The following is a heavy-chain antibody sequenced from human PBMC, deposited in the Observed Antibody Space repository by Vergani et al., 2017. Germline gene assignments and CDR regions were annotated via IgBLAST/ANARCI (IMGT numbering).Heavy chain of an antibody. CDR2: FYSGGST. CDR1: GFTVSSNY. Sequence: EVQLVESGGGLIQPGGSLRLSCAASGFTVSSNYMSWVRQAPGKGLEWVSVFYSGGSTYYADSVKGRFTISRDNSKNTLYLQMNSLRAEDTAVYYCARDPGAMGVATEPRFDPWGQGTLVTVSS. J-gene: IGHJ5*02. V-gene: IGHV3-53*01. CDR3: ARDPGAMGVATEPRFDP. D-gene: IGHD5-12*01.